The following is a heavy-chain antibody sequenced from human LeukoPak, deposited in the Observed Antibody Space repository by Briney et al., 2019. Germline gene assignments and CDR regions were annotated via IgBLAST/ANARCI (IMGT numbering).Heavy chain of an antibody. Sequence: GGSLRLSCAASGFRFDSFYMGWIRQVPGKGLDYIALISASGAVPYYAESVKGRFTISRDNAKNSVSLQMNSLSADDTAVYYCARSLTVASEDYWGQGTLVTVSS. J-gene: IGHJ4*02. CDR2: ISASGAVP. V-gene: IGHV3-11*04. CDR1: GFRFDSFY. CDR3: ARSLTVASEDY. D-gene: IGHD4-11*01.